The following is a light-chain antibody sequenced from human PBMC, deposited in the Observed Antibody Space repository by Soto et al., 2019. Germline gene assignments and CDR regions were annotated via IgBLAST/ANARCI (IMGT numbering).Light chain of an antibody. CDR2: GAS. CDR3: QKYNNWPPWT. CDR1: PSVTNF. V-gene: IGKV3-15*01. Sequence: EIVLTQSPATLSLSPGERATLSCRASPSVTNFLAWYQQKPGQAPRLLIYGASTRATGIPARFSGSGSGTEFTLTISRLQSEDFAVYYCQKYNNWPPWTFGQGTKVDIK. J-gene: IGKJ1*01.